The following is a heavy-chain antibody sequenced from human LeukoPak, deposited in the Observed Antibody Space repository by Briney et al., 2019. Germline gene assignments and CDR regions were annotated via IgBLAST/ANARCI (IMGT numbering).Heavy chain of an antibody. CDR3: ARGDDSGYYNYFDY. D-gene: IGHD3-3*01. V-gene: IGHV3-53*01. CDR2: IYTGGNT. CDR1: GFTVDSNY. Sequence: GGSLRLSCAASGFTVDSNYLSWVRQAPGEGLEWVSTIYTGGNTYYAASVKGRFTNARDFSKNTVFLHINSLRAEDTAMYYCARGDDSGYYNYFDYWGQGALVTVSS. J-gene: IGHJ4*02.